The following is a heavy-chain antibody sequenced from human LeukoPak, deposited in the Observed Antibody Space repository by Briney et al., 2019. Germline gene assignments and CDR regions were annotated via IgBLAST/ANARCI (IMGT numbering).Heavy chain of an antibody. V-gene: IGHV4-59*01. CDR2: VYYSGST. J-gene: IGHJ4*02. D-gene: IGHD1-26*01. CDR3: AGGYSVTYGRFDY. CDR1: GGSIISYY. Sequence: SETLSLTCTVSGGSIISYYWSWIRQPPGEGLEWIGYVYYSGSTNYNPSLKSRVTISLDTSKKQFSLKLSSVTAADTAIYYCAGGYSVTYGRFDYWGQGTLVTVSS.